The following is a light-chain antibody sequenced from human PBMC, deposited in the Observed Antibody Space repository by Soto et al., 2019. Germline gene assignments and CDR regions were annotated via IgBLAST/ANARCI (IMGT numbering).Light chain of an antibody. CDR1: QDIRNY. Sequence: DIQMTQSPSSLSASVGDRVTITCQASQDIRNYLNWYQQRPGKAPKLLIYDASNLETGVPSRFIGSRSGTDFTFTISSLQPEDVANYYCQQYDKLPRTLGHGTKVDIK. J-gene: IGKJ3*01. CDR3: QQYDKLPRT. V-gene: IGKV1-33*01. CDR2: DAS.